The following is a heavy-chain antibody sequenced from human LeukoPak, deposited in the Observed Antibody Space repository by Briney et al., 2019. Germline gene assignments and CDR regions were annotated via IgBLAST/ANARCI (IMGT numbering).Heavy chain of an antibody. Sequence: SETLSLTCTVSGGSISSYYWSWIRQPAGKGLEWIGRIYTSGSTNYNPSLKSRVTMSVDTSKNQFSLKLSSVSAADTAVYYCARMDRDFWSGYLDYWGQGTLVTVSS. J-gene: IGHJ4*02. CDR2: IYTSGST. CDR1: GGSISSYY. D-gene: IGHD3-3*01. V-gene: IGHV4-4*07. CDR3: ARMDRDFWSGYLDY.